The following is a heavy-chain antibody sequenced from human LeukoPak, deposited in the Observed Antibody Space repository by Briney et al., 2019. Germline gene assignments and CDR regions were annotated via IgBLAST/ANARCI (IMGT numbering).Heavy chain of an antibody. D-gene: IGHD3-10*01. Sequence: GGSLRLSCAASGFTFSSYWMSWVRQAPGKGLEWVANIKQDGSEKYYVDSVKGRFTISRDNAKNSLYLQMNSLRAEDTAVYYYAREGVGDFFDYWGQGTLVTVSS. CDR1: GFTFSSYW. CDR2: IKQDGSEK. CDR3: AREGVGDFFDY. J-gene: IGHJ4*02. V-gene: IGHV3-7*01.